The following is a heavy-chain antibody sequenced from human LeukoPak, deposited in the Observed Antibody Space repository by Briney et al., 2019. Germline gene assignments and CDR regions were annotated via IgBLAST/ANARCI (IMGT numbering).Heavy chain of an antibody. CDR3: ARDNYGPDAFDI. D-gene: IGHD4-17*01. Sequence: SETLSLTCTVSGGSVSSGSYYWSWIRQPPGKGLEWIGYIYYSGSTNYNPSLKSRVTISVDTSKNQFSLKLSSVTAADTAVYYCARDNYGPDAFDIWGQGTMVTVSS. V-gene: IGHV4-61*01. CDR1: GGSVSSGSYY. CDR2: IYYSGST. J-gene: IGHJ3*02.